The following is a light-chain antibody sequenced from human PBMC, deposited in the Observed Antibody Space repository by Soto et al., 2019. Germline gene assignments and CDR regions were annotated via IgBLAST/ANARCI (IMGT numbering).Light chain of an antibody. CDR3: AAWDDSLSGYV. CDR2: TNY. J-gene: IGLJ1*01. V-gene: IGLV1-44*01. CDR1: NSNIDSNT. Sequence: QSVLTQPPSASGTPGQRATISCSGSNSNIDSNTVNWYQQLPRAAPKLLIFTNYQRPSGVPDRFSGSKSGTSASLAISGLRPEDEADYYCAAWDDSLSGYVFGTGTKVTVL.